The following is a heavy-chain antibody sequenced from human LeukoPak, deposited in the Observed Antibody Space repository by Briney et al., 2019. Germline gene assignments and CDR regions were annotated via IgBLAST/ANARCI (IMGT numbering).Heavy chain of an antibody. CDR3: ARGRYSGYDDY. CDR2: ISGSGDNT. Sequence: GGSLRLSCAASGFTLSSYAMSWVRQAPGKGLEWVSGISGSGDNTYYADSVKGRFTISRDNAKNSLYLQMDSLGAEDTAVYYCARGRYSGYDDYWGQGTLVTVSS. J-gene: IGHJ4*02. V-gene: IGHV3-23*01. CDR1: GFTLSSYA. D-gene: IGHD5-12*01.